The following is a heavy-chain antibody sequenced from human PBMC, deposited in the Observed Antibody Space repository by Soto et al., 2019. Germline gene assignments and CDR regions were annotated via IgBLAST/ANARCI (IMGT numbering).Heavy chain of an antibody. V-gene: IGHV3-74*01. J-gene: IGHJ4*02. D-gene: IGHD7-27*01. Sequence: PGGSLRLSCAASGFTFSSYWMHWVRQAPGRGLVWVSRVKDDGIGANYADSVKGRFTISRDNARNTVYLQMNGLRAEDTAVYYCAGASNPNPSGLDYWGQGALVTVSS. CDR1: GFTFSSYW. CDR2: VKDDGIGA. CDR3: AGASNPNPSGLDY.